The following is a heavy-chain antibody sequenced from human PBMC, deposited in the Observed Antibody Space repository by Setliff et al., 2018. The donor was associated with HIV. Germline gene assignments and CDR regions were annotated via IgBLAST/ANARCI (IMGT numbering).Heavy chain of an antibody. CDR1: GGSMSRFY. CDR2: VYSTGSI. D-gene: IGHD1-1*01. V-gene: IGHV4-59*01. J-gene: IGHJ4*02. Sequence: SETLSLTCTASGGSMSRFYWTWIRQPPGKGLEWIGFVYSTGSINYSPSFRGRLTISLDTSENQFSLHLTSVTAADTAVYYCARAEGDAYNSLPYFDSWAREPWSPSPQ. CDR3: ARAEGDAYNSLPYFDS.